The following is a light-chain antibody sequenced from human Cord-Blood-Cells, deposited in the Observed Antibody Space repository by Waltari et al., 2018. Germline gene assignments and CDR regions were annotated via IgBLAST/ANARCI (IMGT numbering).Light chain of an antibody. J-gene: IGKJ3*01. CDR1: QSVSSN. V-gene: IGKV3-15*01. Sequence: EIVMPQSLSTLSASPGERATLSCRASQSVSSNLAWYQQKPGQAPRLLIYGASTRATGIPARFSGSGSGTEFTLTISSLQSEDFAVYYCQQYNNWPPFTFGPGTKVDIK. CDR2: GAS. CDR3: QQYNNWPPFT.